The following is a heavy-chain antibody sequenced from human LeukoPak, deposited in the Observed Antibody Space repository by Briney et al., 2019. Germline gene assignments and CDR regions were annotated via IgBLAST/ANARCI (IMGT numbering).Heavy chain of an antibody. CDR3: ARDQGGLQQGFDY. D-gene: IGHD3-16*01. V-gene: IGHV4-30-2*01. CDR1: GGSFSGYY. Sequence: SETLSLTCAVYGGSFSGYYWSWIRQPPGKGLEWIGYIYHSGSTYYNPSLKSRVTISVDRSKNQFSLKLSSVTAADTAVYYCARDQGGLQQGFDYWGQGTLVTVSS. CDR2: IYHSGST. J-gene: IGHJ4*02.